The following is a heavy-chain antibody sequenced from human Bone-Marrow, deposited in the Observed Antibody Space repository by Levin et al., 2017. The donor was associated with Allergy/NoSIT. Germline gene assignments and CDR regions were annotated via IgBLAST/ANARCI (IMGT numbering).Heavy chain of an antibody. J-gene: IGHJ6*02. CDR3: AKDGLRLLYYYYGMDV. V-gene: IGHV3-23*01. CDR2: ISGSGGST. D-gene: IGHD2-15*01. CDR1: GFTFSSYA. Sequence: GGSLRLSCAASGFTFSSYAMSWVRQAPGKGLEWVSAISGSGGSTYYADSVKGRFTISRDNSKNTLYLQMNSLRAEDTAVYYCAKDGLRLLYYYYGMDVWGQGTTVTVSS.